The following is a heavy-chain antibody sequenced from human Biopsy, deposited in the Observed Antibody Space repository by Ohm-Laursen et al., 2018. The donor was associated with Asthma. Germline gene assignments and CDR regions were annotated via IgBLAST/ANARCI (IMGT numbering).Heavy chain of an antibody. CDR3: VRDGTDDAFDI. CDR2: ISKDASTQ. J-gene: IGHJ3*02. V-gene: IGHV3-30*03. Sequence: SLRLSCAASRFTYEMHWVRQAPGKGLEWVGVISKDASTQDYADSVKGRFTMARDNSKNTLDLQMNSLREEDTAVYYCVRDGTDDAFDIWGQGTVVSVSS. D-gene: IGHD1-1*01. CDR1: RFTYE.